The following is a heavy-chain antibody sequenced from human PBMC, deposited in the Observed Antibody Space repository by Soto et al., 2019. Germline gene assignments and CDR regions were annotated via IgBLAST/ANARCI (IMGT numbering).Heavy chain of an antibody. Sequence: EVQLVESGGGLVQPGGSLRLSCAASGFTFSSYSMNWVRQAPGKGREWVSYISSSSSTIYYADSVKGRFTSSRDNAKNSLYLQMNSLRDEDTAVYDCVRDGGLLNWFDLWGQGTLVTVSS. CDR2: ISSSSSTI. J-gene: IGHJ5*02. V-gene: IGHV3-48*02. CDR1: GFTFSSYS. CDR3: VRDGGLLNWFDL.